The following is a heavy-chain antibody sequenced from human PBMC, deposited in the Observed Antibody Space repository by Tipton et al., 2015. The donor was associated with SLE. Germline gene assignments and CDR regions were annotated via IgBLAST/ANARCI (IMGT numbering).Heavy chain of an antibody. J-gene: IGHJ4*02. V-gene: IGHV4-61*02. Sequence: TLSLTCTVSGGSISSGSYYWSWIRQPAGKGLEWIGRIYTSGSTNYNPSLKSRVTISVDTSKNQISLKLSSVTAADTAVYYCARGLIAARFDYWGQGTLVTVSS. D-gene: IGHD6-6*01. CDR2: IYTSGST. CDR1: GGSISSGSYY. CDR3: ARGLIAARFDY.